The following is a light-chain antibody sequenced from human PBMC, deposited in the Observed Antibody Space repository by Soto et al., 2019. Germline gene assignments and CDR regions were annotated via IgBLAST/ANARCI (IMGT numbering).Light chain of an antibody. J-gene: IGKJ4*01. V-gene: IGKV3-11*01. CDR1: QSVSSY. CDR2: DAS. CDR3: QQRSNWPLT. Sequence: IVLTQSPATLSLSPGERATLSCRASQSVSSYLAWYQQKPGQAPRLLIYDASNRSTGIPARFRGSVSGTDFTLTISSLEPEDCAVYYCQQRSNWPLTFGGGTKVEIK.